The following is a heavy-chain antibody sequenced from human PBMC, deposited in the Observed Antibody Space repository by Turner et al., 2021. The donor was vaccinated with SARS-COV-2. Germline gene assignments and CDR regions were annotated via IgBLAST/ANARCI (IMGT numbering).Heavy chain of an antibody. Sequence: EVQLVESGGGLVQPEGSVRLSCTASGFTFSKFCMHWVRQAPGKGWVCVSRSSDDETRPAYADSVKSRFTISRDNAKNTLYLQMNSLTAEDSAVYYCVRSDVNAWYGLLDYWGQGTLVTVSS. CDR1: GFTFSKFC. J-gene: IGHJ4*02. D-gene: IGHD3-16*01. CDR3: VRSDVNAWYGLLDY. CDR2: SSDDETRP. V-gene: IGHV3-74*01.